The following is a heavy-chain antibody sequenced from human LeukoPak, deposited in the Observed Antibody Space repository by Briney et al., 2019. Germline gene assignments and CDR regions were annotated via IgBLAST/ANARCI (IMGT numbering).Heavy chain of an antibody. D-gene: IGHD4-23*01. CDR3: ARPGNYYYGGPDRYYFDY. CDR1: GASFSGYY. CDR2: INDSGDV. Sequence: SETLSLTCAVYGASFSGYYWSWIRQPPGKGLEWIGEINDSGDVNYNPSLKSRVTISVDASFNQFSLKMNSLTAADTAVYYCARPGNYYYGGPDRYYFDYWGQGTLVTVSS. J-gene: IGHJ4*02. V-gene: IGHV4-34*01.